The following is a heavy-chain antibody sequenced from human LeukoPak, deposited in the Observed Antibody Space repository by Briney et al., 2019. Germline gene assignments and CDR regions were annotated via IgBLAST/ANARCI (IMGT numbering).Heavy chain of an antibody. CDR2: ISYDGSNK. V-gene: IGHV3-30*18. CDR3: AKDPEMATAAGDY. D-gene: IGHD5-24*01. CDR1: GFIFSNYW. Sequence: GGSLRLSCAASGFIFSNYWMTWVRQAPGKGLEWVAVISYDGSNKYYADSVKGRFTISRDNSKNTLSLQMNSLRAEDTAVYYCAKDPEMATAAGDYWGQGTLVTVSS. J-gene: IGHJ4*02.